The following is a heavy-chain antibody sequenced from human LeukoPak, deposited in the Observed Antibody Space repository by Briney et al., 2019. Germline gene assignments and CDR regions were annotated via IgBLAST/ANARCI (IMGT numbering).Heavy chain of an antibody. CDR3: AKVSGYCSGGSCYLDY. D-gene: IGHD2-15*01. CDR2: ISGSGGST. Sequence: QPGGSLRLSCAASGFTFSSYAMSWVRQAPGKGLEWVSAISGSGGSTYYADSVKGRFTISRDNSKNTLYLQMNSLRAEDTAVYYCAKVSGYCSGGSCYLDYWGQGTLVTVSS. J-gene: IGHJ4*02. CDR1: GFTFSSYA. V-gene: IGHV3-23*01.